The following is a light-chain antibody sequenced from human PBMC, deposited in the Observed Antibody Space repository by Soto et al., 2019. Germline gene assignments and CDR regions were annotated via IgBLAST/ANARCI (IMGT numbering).Light chain of an antibody. J-gene: IGKJ1*01. CDR1: QSVSTY. CDR3: QQPSNWPPT. Sequence: EIMLTQSPDTLSLSPGNRATLSCRASQSVSTYLAWYQQKPGQPPRLLIYDASNRATGIPARFSGSGSGTECTLTISSLEPEDFAIYYCQQPSNWPPTFGQGTKVEIK. CDR2: DAS. V-gene: IGKV3-11*01.